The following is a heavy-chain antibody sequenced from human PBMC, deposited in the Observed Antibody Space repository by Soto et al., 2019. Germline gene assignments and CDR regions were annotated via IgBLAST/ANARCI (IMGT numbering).Heavy chain of an antibody. CDR2: INPNSGGT. V-gene: IGHV1-2*04. CDR1: GSTFTGYY. J-gene: IGHJ6*04. D-gene: IGHD3-16*02. CDR3: AREGKGLHLGELSFSSPVMDV. Sequence: ASLKVSCKTSGSTFTGYYMHCVRHSPGQGLELMGWINPNSGGTNYAQKFQGWVTMTRDTSISTAYMELSRLRSDDTAVYYCAREGKGLHLGELSFSSPVMDVWGKGTTVTVSS.